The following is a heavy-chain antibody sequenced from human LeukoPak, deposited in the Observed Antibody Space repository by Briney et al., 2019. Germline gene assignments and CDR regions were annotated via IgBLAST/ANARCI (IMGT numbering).Heavy chain of an antibody. J-gene: IGHJ4*02. CDR2: VYATGTT. Sequence: SETLSLTYTVSSGSLTGYYWSWIRQPPGKGLEWIAYVYATGTTNYNPSLKTRATISMDTSKNQLSLTLTSVTAADTAVYYCARVGSGGAWFDFWGQGTLVSVSS. CDR3: ARVGSGGAWFDF. D-gene: IGHD6-19*01. CDR1: SGSLTGYY. V-gene: IGHV4-59*01.